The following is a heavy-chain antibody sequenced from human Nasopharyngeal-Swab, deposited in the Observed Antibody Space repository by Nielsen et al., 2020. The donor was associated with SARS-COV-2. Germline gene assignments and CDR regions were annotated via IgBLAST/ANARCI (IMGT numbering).Heavy chain of an antibody. CDR1: GYTFTSYG. CDR3: ARLIMITFGGVIVMDMDAFDI. CDR2: ISAYNGNT. J-gene: IGHJ3*02. Sequence: ASVKVSCKASGYTFTSYGISWVRQAPGQGLEWMGWISAYNGNTNYAQKLQGRVTTTTDTSTSTAYMELRSLRSDDTAVYYCARLIMITFGGVIVMDMDAFDIWGQGTMVTVSS. D-gene: IGHD3-16*02. V-gene: IGHV1-18*01.